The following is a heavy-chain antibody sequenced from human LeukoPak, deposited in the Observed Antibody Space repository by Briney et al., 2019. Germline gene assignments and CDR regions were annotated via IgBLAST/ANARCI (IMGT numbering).Heavy chain of an antibody. Sequence: ASVKVSCKASGYSFTSYVMYWARQAPGQRLEWMGWINAGNGDTKYSQKFQGRVTITRDRSASTAYMELSSLRSEDTAVYYCARVPYYCSGGSCYEEWYFDYWGQGTLVTVSS. CDR3: ARVPYYCSGGSCYEEWYFDY. CDR1: GYSFTSYV. CDR2: INAGNGDT. J-gene: IGHJ4*02. D-gene: IGHD2-15*01. V-gene: IGHV1-3*01.